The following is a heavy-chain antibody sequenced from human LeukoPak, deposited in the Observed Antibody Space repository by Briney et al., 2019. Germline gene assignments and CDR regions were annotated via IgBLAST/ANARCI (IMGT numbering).Heavy chain of an antibody. D-gene: IGHD3-10*01. V-gene: IGHV4-30-4*01. CDR1: GGSISSGDYY. Sequence: SETLSLTCTVSGGSISSGDYYWSWIRQPPGKGLEWIGYIYYSGSTYYNPSLKSRVTISVDTSKNQFSLKPSSVTAADTAVYYCARERGGVWFGELSPFDYWGQGTLVTVSS. CDR2: IYYSGST. J-gene: IGHJ4*02. CDR3: ARERGGVWFGELSPFDY.